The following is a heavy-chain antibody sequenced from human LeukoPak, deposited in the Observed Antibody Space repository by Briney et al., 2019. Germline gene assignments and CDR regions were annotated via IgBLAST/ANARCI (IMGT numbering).Heavy chain of an antibody. V-gene: IGHV3-21*01. D-gene: IGHD3-10*01. Sequence: GGSLRLSCAASGFTFSSYSMNWVRQAPGKGLEWVSSISSSSSYIYYADSVKGRFTISRDNAKNSLYLQMNSLRAEDTAVYYCAADRPTYYYGSGEYYYYMDVWGKGTTVTVSS. CDR1: GFTFSSYS. CDR2: ISSSSSYI. CDR3: AADRPTYYYGSGEYYYYMDV. J-gene: IGHJ6*03.